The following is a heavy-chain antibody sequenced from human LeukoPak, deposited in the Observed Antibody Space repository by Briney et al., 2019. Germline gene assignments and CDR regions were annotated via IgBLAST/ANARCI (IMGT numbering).Heavy chain of an antibody. CDR2: IRNDGSNE. CDR1: GVTFRDYG. CDR3: AKGGSASHNWFDP. J-gene: IGHJ5*02. D-gene: IGHD2-15*01. V-gene: IGHV3-30*02. Sequence: GGSLRLSCAASGVTFRDYGMHWIRQAPGKGLEWVAFIRNDGSNEYYPDSVKGRFTISRENSRNTLYLQLNSLRDEDTAVYYCAKGGSASHNWFDPWGQGTLVTVSS.